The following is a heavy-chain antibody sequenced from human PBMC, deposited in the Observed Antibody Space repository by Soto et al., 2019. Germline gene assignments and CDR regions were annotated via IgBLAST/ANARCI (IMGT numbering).Heavy chain of an antibody. CDR3: ATGPGIQLWLPYVY. V-gene: IGHV1-3*01. CDR2: INAGNGNT. J-gene: IGHJ4*02. Sequence: AASVKVSCKASGYAFTSYAMHWVRQAPGQRLEWMGWINAGNGNTKYSQKFQGRVTITRDTSASTAYMELSSLRSEDTAVYYCATGPGIQLWLPYVYWGQGTLVTVSS. D-gene: IGHD5-18*01. CDR1: GYAFTSYA.